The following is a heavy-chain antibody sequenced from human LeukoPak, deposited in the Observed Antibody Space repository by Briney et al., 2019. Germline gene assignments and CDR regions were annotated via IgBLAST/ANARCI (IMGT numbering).Heavy chain of an antibody. Sequence: PGGSLRLSCAASGFTFSSYWMSWIRQAPGKGLEWVSYISSSGSTIYYADSVKGRFTISRDNAKNSLYLQMNSLRAEDTAVYYCARVPFDYYGSGTVGAFDIWGQGTMVTVSS. CDR2: ISSSGSTI. V-gene: IGHV3-11*04. CDR1: GFTFSSYW. D-gene: IGHD3-10*01. CDR3: ARVPFDYYGSGTVGAFDI. J-gene: IGHJ3*02.